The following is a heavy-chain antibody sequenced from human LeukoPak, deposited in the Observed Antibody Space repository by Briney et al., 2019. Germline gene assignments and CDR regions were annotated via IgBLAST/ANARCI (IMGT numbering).Heavy chain of an antibody. V-gene: IGHV1-18*01. CDR3: AAGSESYDSRGYSYYFDY. CDR1: GYTFTSYG. J-gene: IGHJ4*02. D-gene: IGHD3-22*01. Sequence: GASVKVSCKASGYTFTSYGINWVRQAPGQGLEWMGWISAYNGNTNYAQKLQGRVTMTTDTSTSTAYMELRSLRSDDTAVYYCAAGSESYDSRGYSYYFDYWGQGTLVTVSS. CDR2: ISAYNGNT.